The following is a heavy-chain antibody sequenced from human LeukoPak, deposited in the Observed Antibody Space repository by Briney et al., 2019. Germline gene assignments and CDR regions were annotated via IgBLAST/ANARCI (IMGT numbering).Heavy chain of an antibody. CDR1: GFTFDDYA. CDR3: AKEAIIASAFDI. D-gene: IGHD6-13*01. CDR2: ISWNSGSI. J-gene: IGHJ3*02. V-gene: IGHV3-9*03. Sequence: PGRSLRLSCAASGFTFDDYAMHWVRQAPGKGLEWVSGISWNSGSIGYADSVKGRCTISRDNAKNSLYLQMNSLRAEDMALYYCAKEAIIASAFDIWGQGTMVTVSS.